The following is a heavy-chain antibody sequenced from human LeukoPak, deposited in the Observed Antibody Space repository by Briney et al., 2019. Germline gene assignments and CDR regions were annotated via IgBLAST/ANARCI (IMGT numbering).Heavy chain of an antibody. D-gene: IGHD1-26*01. Sequence: ASVKVSCKTSGYSFTDYYMHWVRQAPGQGLGWRGGINPNSGGTSTAQQFQGRITMTRDTSITTVYMEVSWLTSDDTAIYYCARADRLDGSPYLIGPWGQGTLVTVSS. CDR3: ARADRLDGSPYLIGP. V-gene: IGHV1-2*02. J-gene: IGHJ5*02. CDR2: INPNSGGT. CDR1: GYSFTDYY.